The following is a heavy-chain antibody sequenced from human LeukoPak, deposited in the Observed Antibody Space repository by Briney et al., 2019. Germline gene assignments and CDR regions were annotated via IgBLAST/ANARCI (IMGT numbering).Heavy chain of an antibody. J-gene: IGHJ4*02. CDR2: ISYDGSNK. Sequence: GGSLRLSCAASGFTFSAYPMHWVRQAPGKGLEWVAFISYDGSNKYYADSVKGRFTISRDNSKNTLYLQMNSLRAEDTAVYYCARGKGSGSYYNDCEYWGQGTLVTVSS. D-gene: IGHD3-10*01. V-gene: IGHV3-30-3*01. CDR3: ARGKGSGSYYNDCEY. CDR1: GFTFSAYP.